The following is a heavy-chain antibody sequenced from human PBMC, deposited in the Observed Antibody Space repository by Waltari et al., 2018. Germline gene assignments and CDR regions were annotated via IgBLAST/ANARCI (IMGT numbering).Heavy chain of an antibody. CDR2: ISYDGSNK. CDR3: AKDGIVGAIDY. D-gene: IGHD1-26*01. J-gene: IGHJ4*02. CDR1: GFILGSYG. V-gene: IGHV3-30*18. Sequence: QVQLVESGGGVVQPGRSLGLSCAASGFILGSYGLPWVRQAPGKGLEWVAVISYDGSNKYYADSVKGRFTISRDNSKNTLYLQMNSLRAEDTAVYYCAKDGIVGAIDYWGQGTLVTVSS.